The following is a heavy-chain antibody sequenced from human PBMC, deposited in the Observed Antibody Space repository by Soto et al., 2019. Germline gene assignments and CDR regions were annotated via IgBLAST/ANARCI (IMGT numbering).Heavy chain of an antibody. D-gene: IGHD3-10*01. CDR3: VKDSGDFDWFDS. V-gene: IGHV3-9*01. CDR2: ISWNSGSI. CDR1: GFTFDDYA. Sequence: EVQLVESGGGLVQPGRSLRLSCAASGFTFDDYAMHWVRQAPGKGLEWVSGISWNSGSIGYADSVKGRFTISRDNAKNSLYLKWNRLRAEETALYYCVKDSGDFDWFDSWGQGTLVTVPS. J-gene: IGHJ5*01.